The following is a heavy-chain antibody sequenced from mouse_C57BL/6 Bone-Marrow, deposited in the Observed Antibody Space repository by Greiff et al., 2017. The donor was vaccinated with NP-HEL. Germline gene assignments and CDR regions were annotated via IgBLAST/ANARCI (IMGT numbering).Heavy chain of an antibody. CDR3: AREEGDYFDY. Sequence: QVQLQQPGAELVKPGASVKLSCKASGYTFTSSWMHWVKQRPGQGLEWIGMIHPNSGSTNYNEKFKSKATLTVDKSSSTAYMQLSSLTSEDSAVYYCAREEGDYFDYWGQGTTLTVSS. V-gene: IGHV1-64*01. J-gene: IGHJ2*01. CDR1: GYTFTSSW. CDR2: IHPNSGST.